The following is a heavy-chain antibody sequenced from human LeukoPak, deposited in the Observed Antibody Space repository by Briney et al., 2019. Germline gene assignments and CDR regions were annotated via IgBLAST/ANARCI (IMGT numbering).Heavy chain of an antibody. D-gene: IGHD6-13*01. J-gene: IGHJ4*02. CDR2: ISYDGSNK. CDR3: ARGYSCSWYGGLVY. Sequence: GGSLRLSCAASGFTFSSYAMHWVRQAPGKGLEWVAVISYDGSNKYYADSVKGRFTISRDNSKNTLYLQMNSLRAEDTAVYYCARGYSCSWYGGLVYWGQGTLVTVSS. V-gene: IGHV3-30-3*01. CDR1: GFTFSSYA.